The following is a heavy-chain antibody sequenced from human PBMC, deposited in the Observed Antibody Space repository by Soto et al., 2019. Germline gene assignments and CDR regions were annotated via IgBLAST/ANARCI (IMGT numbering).Heavy chain of an antibody. CDR3: ARDSYDSSGYYTIDY. CDR2: IYYSGST. Sequence: PSETLSLTCTVSGGSISSGGYYWSWIRQHPGKGLEWIGYIYYSGSTYYNPSLKSRVTISVDTSKNQFSLKLSSVTAADTAVYYCARDSYDSSGYYTIDYWGQGTLVTVSS. CDR1: GGSISSGGYY. D-gene: IGHD3-22*01. J-gene: IGHJ4*02. V-gene: IGHV4-31*03.